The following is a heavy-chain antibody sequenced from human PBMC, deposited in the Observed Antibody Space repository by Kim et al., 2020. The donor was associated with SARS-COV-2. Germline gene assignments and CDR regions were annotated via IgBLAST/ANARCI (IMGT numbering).Heavy chain of an antibody. CDR3: ARQTRDRSISDSFDRYSSWYYYNGGWFDP. CDR1: GCSISSSSYY. V-gene: IGHV4-39*01. CDR2: IYYSGST. D-gene: IGHD6-13*01. J-gene: IGHJ5*02. Sequence: SETLSLTCTVSGCSISSSSYYWGCIRQPPGKGLEWIVSIYYSGSTYYNPSLKSRVTISVDTSKNQFSLKLRSVPAADTAVYYCARQTRDRSISDSFDRYSSWYYYNGGWFDPWGQGTLVTVSS.